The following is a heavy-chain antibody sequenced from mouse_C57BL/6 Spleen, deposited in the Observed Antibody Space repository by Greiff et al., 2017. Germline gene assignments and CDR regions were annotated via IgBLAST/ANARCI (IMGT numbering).Heavy chain of an antibody. CDR1: GYTFTSYW. V-gene: IGHV1-55*01. CDR3: ARMENGYFDV. D-gene: IGHD2-3*01. CDR2: IYPGSGST. Sequence: QVQLQQPGAELVKPGASVKMSCKASGYTFTSYWITWVKQRPGQGLEWIGDIYPGSGSTNSNEKFKSKATLTVDKSYSTAYMLLSSLTSEDSAVYYCARMENGYFDVWGTGTTVTVSS. J-gene: IGHJ1*03.